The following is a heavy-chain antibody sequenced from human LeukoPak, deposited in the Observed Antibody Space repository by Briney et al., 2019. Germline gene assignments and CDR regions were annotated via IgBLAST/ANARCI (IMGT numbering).Heavy chain of an antibody. J-gene: IGHJ4*02. CDR2: ISYDGSNK. V-gene: IGHV3-30-3*01. CDR3: AKDLEATTVTTVDY. CDR1: GFTFSSYA. D-gene: IGHD4-17*01. Sequence: PGGSLRLSCAASGFTFSSYAMHWVRQAPGKGLEWVAVISYDGSNKYYAGSVKGRFTISRDNSKNTLYLQMNSLRAEDTAVYYCAKDLEATTVTTVDYWGQGTLVTVSS.